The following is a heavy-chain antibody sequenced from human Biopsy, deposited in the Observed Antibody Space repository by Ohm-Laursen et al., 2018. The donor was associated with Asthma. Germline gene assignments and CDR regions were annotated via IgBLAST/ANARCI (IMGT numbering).Heavy chain of an antibody. CDR3: ASPVNRAFGGYEWAAVFDY. CDR2: THYSGST. J-gene: IGHJ4*02. Sequence: SDTLSLTCTVSGASIRGSGSYWAWIRQAPGKGPEWIGTTHYSGSTFYKPSLRSRVTMSLDTSTNQFSLRLRSVTATDTAVYYCASPVNRAFGGYEWAAVFDYWGQGILVPVSS. V-gene: IGHV4-39*01. CDR1: GASIRGSGSY. D-gene: IGHD5-12*01.